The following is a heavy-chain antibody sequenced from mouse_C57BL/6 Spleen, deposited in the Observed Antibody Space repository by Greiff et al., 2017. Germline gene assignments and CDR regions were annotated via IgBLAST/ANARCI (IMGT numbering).Heavy chain of an antibody. CDR3: ARHEEGYYDYPSYWYCDV. V-gene: IGHV1-62-2*01. CDR1: GYTFTEYT. J-gene: IGHJ1*03. Sequence: QVQLQQSGAELVKPGASVKLSCKASGYTFTEYTIHWVKQRSGQGLEWIGWFYPGSGSIKYNEKFKDKATLTADKSSSTVYMELSRLTSEDSAVYFCARHEEGYYDYPSYWYCDVWGTGTTVTVSS. D-gene: IGHD2-4*01. CDR2: FYPGSGSI.